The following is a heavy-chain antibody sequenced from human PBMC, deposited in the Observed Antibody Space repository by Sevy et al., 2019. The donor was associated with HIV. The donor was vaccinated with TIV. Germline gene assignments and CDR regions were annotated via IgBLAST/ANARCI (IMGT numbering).Heavy chain of an antibody. J-gene: IGHJ4*02. V-gene: IGHV4-59*08. CDR3: ARHAVTMVRGVIMGSLDY. D-gene: IGHD3-10*01. CDR1: GGSISSYY. CDR2: IYYSGSS. Sequence: SETLSLTCTVSGGSISSYYWSWIRQPPGKGLEWIGYIYYSGSSNYNPSLKSRVTISVDTSKNQFSLKLSSVTAADTAVSYCARHAVTMVRGVIMGSLDYWGQGTLVTVSS.